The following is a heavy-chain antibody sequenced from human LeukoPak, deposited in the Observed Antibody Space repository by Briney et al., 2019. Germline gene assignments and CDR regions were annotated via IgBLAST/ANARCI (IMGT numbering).Heavy chain of an antibody. J-gene: IGHJ4*02. CDR3: ARAFSIRGVRSFDY. CDR1: GGSISSGSYY. V-gene: IGHV4-61*02. Sequence: PSQTLSLTCTVSGGSISSGSYYWSWIRQPAGKGLEWIGRIYTSESTNYNPSLKSRVTISVDTSKNQFSLKLSSVTAADTAVYYCARAFSIRGVRSFDYWGQGTLVTVS. CDR2: IYTSEST. D-gene: IGHD3-10*01.